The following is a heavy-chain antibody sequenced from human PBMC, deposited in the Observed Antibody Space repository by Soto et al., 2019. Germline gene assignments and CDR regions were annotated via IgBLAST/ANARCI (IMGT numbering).Heavy chain of an antibody. D-gene: IGHD3-10*01. CDR3: ARALLGSTHDY. J-gene: IGHJ4*02. Sequence: QVPLVQSGAEVKKPGASVKVSCKASGYSFVDYGISWVRQAPGQGLEWMGWISTYNGDTNYAQKLQGRVTMTTDTSTSTAYMELRSLRSDDTAVYYCARALLGSTHDYWGQGTRVTVSS. CDR1: GYSFVDYG. CDR2: ISTYNGDT. V-gene: IGHV1-18*01.